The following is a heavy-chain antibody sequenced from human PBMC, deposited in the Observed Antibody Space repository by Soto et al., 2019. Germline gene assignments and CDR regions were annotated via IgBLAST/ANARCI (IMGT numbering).Heavy chain of an antibody. D-gene: IGHD6-13*01. CDR1: GFTFSSYG. CDR2: ISYDGSNK. Sequence: GGSLRLSCAASGFTFSSYGMHWVRQAPGKGLEWVAVISYDGSNKYYADSVKGRFTISRDNSKNTLYLQMNSLRAEDTAVYYCAKEYGYSSSQKKNYYYYGMDVWGQGTTVTVSS. CDR3: AKEYGYSSSQKKNYYYYGMDV. V-gene: IGHV3-30*18. J-gene: IGHJ6*02.